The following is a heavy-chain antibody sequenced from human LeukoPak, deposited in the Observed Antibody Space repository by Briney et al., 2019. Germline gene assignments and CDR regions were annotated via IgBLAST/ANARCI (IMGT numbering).Heavy chain of an antibody. V-gene: IGHV4-4*07. CDR3: ARTKGMIYDFWSGSSYYYYGMDV. Sequence: SETLSLTCTVSGGSISSYYWSWIRQPAGKGLEWIGRIYTSGSTNYNPSLKSRVTMSVDTSKNQFSLKLSSVTAADTAVYYCARTKGMIYDFWSGSSYYYYGMDVWGQGTTVTVSS. CDR1: GGSISSYY. J-gene: IGHJ6*02. CDR2: IYTSGST. D-gene: IGHD3-3*01.